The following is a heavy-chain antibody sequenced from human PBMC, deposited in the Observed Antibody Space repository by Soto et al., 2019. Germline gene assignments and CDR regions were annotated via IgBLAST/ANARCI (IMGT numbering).Heavy chain of an antibody. CDR2: IYYSGST. J-gene: IGHJ3*02. V-gene: IGHV4-59*01. CDR3: ATGYSSGWYGRPGAFDI. Sequence: SETLSLTCTVSGGSISSYYWSWIRQPPGKGLEWIGYIYYSGSTNYNPSLKSRVTISVDSSKNQFSLKLSSVTAADTAVYYCATGYSSGWYGRPGAFDIWGQGTMVTVSS. CDR1: GGSISSYY. D-gene: IGHD6-19*01.